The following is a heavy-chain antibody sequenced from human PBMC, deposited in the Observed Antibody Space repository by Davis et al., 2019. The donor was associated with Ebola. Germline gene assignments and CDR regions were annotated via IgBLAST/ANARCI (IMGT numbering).Heavy chain of an antibody. J-gene: IGHJ5*02. Sequence: GESLKISCAVTGFTFSSYSMNWIRQAPGKGLEWVSYISSSGSTIYYADSVKGRFTISRDNSKNTLYLQMNSLRAEDTAVYYCARDFYGSGSSNWFDPWGQGTLVTVSS. CDR1: GFTFSSYS. D-gene: IGHD3-10*01. V-gene: IGHV3-48*01. CDR3: ARDFYGSGSSNWFDP. CDR2: ISSSGSTI.